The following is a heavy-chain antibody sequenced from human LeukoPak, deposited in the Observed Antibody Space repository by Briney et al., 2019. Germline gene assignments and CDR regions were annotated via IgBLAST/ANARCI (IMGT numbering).Heavy chain of an antibody. CDR2: ISAYNGNT. J-gene: IGHJ4*02. CDR1: GYTFTSYV. CDR3: ARMVAATVGDY. D-gene: IGHD2-15*01. Sequence: ASVNVSFKSSGYTFTSYVFSWLRQAPGQGLEWMGWISAYNGNTNYAQKLQGRVTMTTDTSTSTAYMELRSLRSDDTAVYYCARMVAATVGDYWGQGTLVTVSS. V-gene: IGHV1-18*04.